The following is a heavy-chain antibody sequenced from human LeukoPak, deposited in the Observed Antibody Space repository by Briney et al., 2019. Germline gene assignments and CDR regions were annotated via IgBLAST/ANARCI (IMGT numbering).Heavy chain of an antibody. J-gene: IGHJ1*01. CDR2: IYYSGST. CDR3: ARHSKYYYDSSGSYVGYFQH. D-gene: IGHD3-22*01. CDR1: GGSISVYY. Sequence: PSETLSLTCTVSGGSISVYYWSWIRQPPGKGLEWIGYIYYSGSTNYNPSLKSRVTISVDTSKNQLSLKLSSVTAADTAVYYCARHSKYYYDSSGSYVGYFQHWGQGTLVTVSS. V-gene: IGHV4-59*08.